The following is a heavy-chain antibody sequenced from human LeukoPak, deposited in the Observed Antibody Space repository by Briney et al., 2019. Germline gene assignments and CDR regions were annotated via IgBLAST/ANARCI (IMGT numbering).Heavy chain of an antibody. Sequence: PGRSLRLSCAASGFTFSSYGMHWVRQAPGKGLEWVAFIRYDGSNKYYADSVKGRFTISRDNSKNTLYLQMNSLRAEDTAVYYCAKETYYDFWSGYYKLGWFDPWGQGTLVTVSS. CDR1: GFTFSSYG. CDR2: IRYDGSNK. V-gene: IGHV3-30*02. CDR3: AKETYYDFWSGYYKLGWFDP. D-gene: IGHD3-3*01. J-gene: IGHJ5*02.